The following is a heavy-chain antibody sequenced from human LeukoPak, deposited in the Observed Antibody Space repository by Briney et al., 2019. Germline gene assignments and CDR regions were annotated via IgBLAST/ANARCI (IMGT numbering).Heavy chain of an antibody. CDR1: EFTFTNYG. CDR2: ISNDGTDK. Sequence: GGSLRLSCTASEFTFTNYGMHWVRQAPGKGLKWVAVISNDGTDKYYADSVKGRFTISRDNSENTLYLQLNSLRPEDTAVYYCARVRVILTTMASFSYWGLGTLVTVSS. D-gene: IGHD3-9*01. V-gene: IGHV3-30-3*01. CDR3: ARVRVILTTMASFSY. J-gene: IGHJ4*02.